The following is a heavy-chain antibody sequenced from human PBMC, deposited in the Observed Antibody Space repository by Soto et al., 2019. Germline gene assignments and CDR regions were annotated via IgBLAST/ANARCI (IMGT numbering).Heavy chain of an antibody. J-gene: IGHJ6*02. V-gene: IGHV1-69*06. CDR1: GGTFSSYA. CDR2: IIPIFGTA. CDR3: ARHSAGSHYYYYYGMDV. Sequence: SVKVSCKASGGTFSSYAISWVRQAPGQGLEWMGGIIPIFGTANYAQKFQGRVTITADKSTSTAYMELRSLRSDDTAVYYCARHSAGSHYYYYYGMDVWGQGTTVTVSS.